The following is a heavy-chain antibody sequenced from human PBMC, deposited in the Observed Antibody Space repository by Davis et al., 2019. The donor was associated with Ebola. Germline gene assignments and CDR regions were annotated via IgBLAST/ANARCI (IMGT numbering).Heavy chain of an antibody. CDR2: ISGSGGST. D-gene: IGHD3-3*01. J-gene: IGHJ6*02. Sequence: GESLKISCAASGFTFSSYAMSWVRQAPGKGLEWVSAISGSGGSTYYADSVKGRFTISRDNSKNTLYLQMNSLRAEDTAVYYCAKDRGALRFLEWLRSYGMDVWGQGTTVTVSS. CDR1: GFTFSSYA. V-gene: IGHV3-23*01. CDR3: AKDRGALRFLEWLRSYGMDV.